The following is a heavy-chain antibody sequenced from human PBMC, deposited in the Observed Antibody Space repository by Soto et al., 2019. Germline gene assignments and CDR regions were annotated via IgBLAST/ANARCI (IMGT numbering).Heavy chain of an antibody. CDR1: GFTFDDYA. V-gene: IGHV3-9*01. J-gene: IGHJ4*02. CDR3: AKDTEEDVHGPLDY. CDR2: ISWNSGSI. Sequence: GGSLRLSCAASGFTFDDYAMHWVRQAPGKGLEWVSGISWNSGSIGYADSVKGRFTISRDNAKNSLYLQMNSLRAEDTALYYCAKDTEEDVHGPLDYWGQGTLVTVSS. D-gene: IGHD4-17*01.